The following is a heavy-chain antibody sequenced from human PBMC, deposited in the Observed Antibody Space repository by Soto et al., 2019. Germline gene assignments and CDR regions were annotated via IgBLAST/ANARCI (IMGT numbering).Heavy chain of an antibody. Sequence: QLVESGGGLVQPGGSLRLSCEASGFSFTNDWMTWVRQAPGKGLEWVANIKGDGSKTSYLDSVWGRLTVSRDVAKGSLHLKMHSLRAEDTAVSYRATDVSGVRSDLYFDAFEIWGPGTMVTVSS. J-gene: IGHJ3*02. CDR1: GFSFTNDW. CDR3: ATDVSGVRSDLYFDAFEI. V-gene: IGHV3-7*05. CDR2: IKGDGSKT. D-gene: IGHD2-8*01.